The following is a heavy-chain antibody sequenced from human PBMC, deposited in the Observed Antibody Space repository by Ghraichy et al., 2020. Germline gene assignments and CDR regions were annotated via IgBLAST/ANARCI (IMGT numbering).Heavy chain of an antibody. V-gene: IGHV3-23*01. D-gene: IGHD2-2*02. CDR3: AGVPAATPDVYYYYGMDV. CDR1: GFTFSSYA. Sequence: GESLNISCVASGFTFSSYAMSWVRQAPGKGLEWVAGIGASGGSTYFADSVKGRFTISRDNSKNTLYLQMNSLRAEDTAVYYCAGVPAATPDVYYYYGMDVWGQGTTVTVSS. CDR2: IGASGGST. J-gene: IGHJ6*02.